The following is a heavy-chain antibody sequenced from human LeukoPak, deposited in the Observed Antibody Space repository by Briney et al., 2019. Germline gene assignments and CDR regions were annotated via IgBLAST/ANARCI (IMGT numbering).Heavy chain of an antibody. V-gene: IGHV4-34*01. CDR3: ASSPVAGNWYFDL. CDR2: INHSGST. CDR1: GASFSGYY. D-gene: IGHD6-19*01. J-gene: IGHJ2*01. Sequence: ASETLSLTCAVYGASFSGYYWSSIRQPPGKGLEWIGEINHSGSTNYNPSLKSRVTISVDTSKNQFSLKLSSVTAADTAVYYCASSPVAGNWYFDLWGRGTLVTVSS.